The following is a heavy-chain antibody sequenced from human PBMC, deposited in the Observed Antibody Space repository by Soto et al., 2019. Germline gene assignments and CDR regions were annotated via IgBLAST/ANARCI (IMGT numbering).Heavy chain of an antibody. CDR3: ARLENCSSTSCYLPYYYYYYMDV. CDR1: GGSISSSSYY. CDR2: IYYSGST. V-gene: IGHV4-39*01. Sequence: PSETLSLTCTVSGGSISSSSYYWGWIRQPPGKGLEWIGSIYYSGSTYYNPSLKSRVTISVDTSKNQFSLKLSSVTAADTAVYYCARLENCSSTSCYLPYYYYYYMDVWGKGTTVTVSS. D-gene: IGHD2-2*01. J-gene: IGHJ6*03.